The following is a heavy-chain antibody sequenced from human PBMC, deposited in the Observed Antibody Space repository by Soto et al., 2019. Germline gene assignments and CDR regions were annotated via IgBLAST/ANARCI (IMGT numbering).Heavy chain of an antibody. Sequence: QVQLVQSGAEVKKPGSSVKVSCKASGGTFSSYTISWVRQAPGQGLEWMGRIIPILGIANYAQKFQGRVTITADKSTSTAYRELSSLRSQDTAVYYCARVGYRGNTARFDYWGQGTLVTVSS. CDR2: IIPILGIA. J-gene: IGHJ4*02. V-gene: IGHV1-69*02. D-gene: IGHD5-12*01. CDR3: ARVGYRGNTARFDY. CDR1: GGTFSSYT.